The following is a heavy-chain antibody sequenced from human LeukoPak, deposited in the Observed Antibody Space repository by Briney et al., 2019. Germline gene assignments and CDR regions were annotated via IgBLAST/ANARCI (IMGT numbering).Heavy chain of an antibody. CDR2: IIPIFGTA. V-gene: IGHV1-69*13. J-gene: IGHJ3*02. D-gene: IGHD4-23*01. Sequence: SVKVSCKASGGTFSSYAISWVRQAPGQGLEWMGGIIPIFGTANYAQKFQGRVTITADESTSTAYMELSSLRSEDTAVYYCARGLRWSHDAFDIWGQGAMVTVSS. CDR3: ARGLRWSHDAFDI. CDR1: GGTFSSYA.